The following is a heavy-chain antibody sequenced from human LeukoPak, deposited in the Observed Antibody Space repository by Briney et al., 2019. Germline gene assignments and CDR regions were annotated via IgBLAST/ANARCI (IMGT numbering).Heavy chain of an antibody. CDR3: ARVYYYDSIGYFDY. Sequence: SVKVSCKASGGTFSSYAISWVRQAPAQGLEWMGGIIPIFGTANYAQKFQGRVTITADESTSTAYMELSSLRSEDTAVYYCARVYYYDSIGYFDYWGQGTLVTVSS. V-gene: IGHV1-69*01. D-gene: IGHD3-22*01. J-gene: IGHJ4*02. CDR2: IIPIFGTA. CDR1: GGTFSSYA.